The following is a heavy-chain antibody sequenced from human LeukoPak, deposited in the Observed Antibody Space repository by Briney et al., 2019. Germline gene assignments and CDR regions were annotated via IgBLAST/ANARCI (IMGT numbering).Heavy chain of an antibody. J-gene: IGHJ4*02. CDR1: GGSFSDYF. CDR3: ARGRRYYGSGSYQLSY. Sequence: SETLSLTCVVYGGSFSDYFWSWIRQPPGKGLEWIGEINQRGSTNYNPSLKSRVIMSVDTSKNQLSLKLTSMTAADTAVYYCARGRRYYGSGSYQLSYWGQGTLVTVSS. CDR2: INQRGST. D-gene: IGHD3-10*01. V-gene: IGHV4-34*01.